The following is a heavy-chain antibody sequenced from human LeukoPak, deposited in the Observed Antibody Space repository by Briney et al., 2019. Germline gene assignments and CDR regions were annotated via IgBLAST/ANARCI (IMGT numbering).Heavy chain of an antibody. CDR1: GFTFSSYA. CDR3: AREDDLDAFDI. Sequence: GGSLRLSCAASGFTFSSYAMHWVRQAPGKGLEWVAVISDDGSNKYYADSVKGRFTISRDNSKNTLYLQMNSLRAEDTAVYYCAREDDLDAFDIWGQGTMVTVSS. CDR2: ISDDGSNK. J-gene: IGHJ3*02. V-gene: IGHV3-30*04.